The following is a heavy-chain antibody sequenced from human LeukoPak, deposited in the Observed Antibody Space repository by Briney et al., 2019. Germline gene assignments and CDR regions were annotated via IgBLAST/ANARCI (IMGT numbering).Heavy chain of an antibody. V-gene: IGHV3-74*03. CDR3: ARWKLNGDLDY. CDR1: GFTFTSYW. J-gene: IGHJ4*02. Sequence: GGSLRLSCAASGFTFTSYWMHWVRQAPGKGLVWVSLINSDGSTTKYADSVKGRFTISRDNAKNTVYLQVNSLGAEDTAVYYCARWKLNGDLDYWGQGTLVTVSS. D-gene: IGHD7-27*01. CDR2: INSDGSTT.